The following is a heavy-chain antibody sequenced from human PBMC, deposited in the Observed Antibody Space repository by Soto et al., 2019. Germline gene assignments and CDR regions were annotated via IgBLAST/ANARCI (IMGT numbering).Heavy chain of an antibody. V-gene: IGHV3-48*01. CDR2: ISSSSSTI. CDR3: ARDGGWGSGWYEDYFDY. J-gene: IGHJ4*02. D-gene: IGHD6-19*01. CDR1: GFTFSSYS. Sequence: GGSLRLSCAASGFTFSSYSMNWVRQAPGKGLEWVSYISSSSSTIYYADSVKGRFTISRDNAKNSLYLQMNSLRAEDTAVYYCARDGGWGSGWYEDYFDYWGQGTLVTVSS.